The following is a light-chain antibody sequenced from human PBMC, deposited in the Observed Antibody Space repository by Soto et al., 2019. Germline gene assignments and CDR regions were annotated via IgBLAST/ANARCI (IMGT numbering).Light chain of an antibody. CDR2: NDD. CDR1: ISNIGKDT. Sequence: QSVLTPPPSVSGTPGLRVNISCSGGISNIGKDTVNWYQQLPGTAPKLLMFNDDKRPSGVPDRFSGYRSGTSGSLAISGLQSDDEAVYFCSTWDDSLNAWVFGGGTKLTVL. J-gene: IGLJ3*02. V-gene: IGLV1-44*01. CDR3: STWDDSLNAWV.